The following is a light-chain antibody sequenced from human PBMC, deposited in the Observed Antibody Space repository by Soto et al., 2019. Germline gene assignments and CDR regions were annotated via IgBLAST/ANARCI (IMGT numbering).Light chain of an antibody. CDR3: QHYDGSRS. V-gene: IGKV3-20*01. CDR1: QSLSSSY. Sequence: EIVLTQSPGTLSLSPGERATLSCRASQSLSSSYLAWYQQRPGQAPRLLIYGASSRATGIPDRFSGGGSGTDFTLPISRLEPEDFAVYYCQHYDGSRSFGQGTNVEV. J-gene: IGKJ1*01. CDR2: GAS.